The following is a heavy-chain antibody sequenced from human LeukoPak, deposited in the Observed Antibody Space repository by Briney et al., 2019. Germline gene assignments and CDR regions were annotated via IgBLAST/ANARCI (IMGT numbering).Heavy chain of an antibody. D-gene: IGHD3-3*01. Sequence: PSETLSLTCTVSGGSISSYYWSWIRQPPGEGLEWIGYIYTSWSTKYNPSLKSRVTLSVDTSKNQFSLKLSSVTAADTGVYYCARHAYYDFWSGYYTYYYYYMDVWGKGTTVTVSS. V-gene: IGHV4-4*09. CDR3: ARHAYYDFWSGYYTYYYYYMDV. J-gene: IGHJ6*03. CDR1: GGSISSYY. CDR2: IYTSWST.